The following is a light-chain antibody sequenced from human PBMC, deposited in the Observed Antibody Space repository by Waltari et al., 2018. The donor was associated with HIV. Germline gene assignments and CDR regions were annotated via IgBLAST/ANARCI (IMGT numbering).Light chain of an antibody. J-gene: IGLJ3*02. V-gene: IGLV1-44*01. CDR2: SNK. Sequence: QSVLTQPPSASGTPGQRVTISCSGSSSKIGSNTVNWYQQLPGTAPKLLIYSNKQRPSGVPYRFSGSKSGTSASLAISGLQSEDEADYYCAAWHDSLNGSWVFGGGTKLTVL. CDR3: AAWHDSLNGSWV. CDR1: SSKIGSNT.